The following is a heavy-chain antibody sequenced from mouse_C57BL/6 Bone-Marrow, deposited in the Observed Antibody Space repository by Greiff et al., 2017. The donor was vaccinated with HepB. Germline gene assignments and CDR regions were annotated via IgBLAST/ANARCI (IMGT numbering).Heavy chain of an antibody. D-gene: IGHD4-1*01. CDR1: GYTFTSYT. CDR3: ARWENQGYFDY. V-gene: IGHV1-4*01. J-gene: IGHJ2*01. Sequence: QVQLQQSGAELARPGASVKMSCKASGYTFTSYTMHWVKQRPGQGLEWIGYINPSSGYTKYNQKFKDKATLTADKSSSTAYMQLSSLTSEDSAVYYCARWENQGYFDYWGQGTTLTVSS. CDR2: INPSSGYT.